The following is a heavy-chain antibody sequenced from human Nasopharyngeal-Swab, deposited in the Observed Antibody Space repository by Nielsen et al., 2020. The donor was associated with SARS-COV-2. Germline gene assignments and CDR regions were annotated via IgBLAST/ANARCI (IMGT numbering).Heavy chain of an antibody. CDR2: IFPGDSSI. CDR3: ARQAFYQGYDDDFEV. V-gene: IGHV5-51*01. J-gene: IGHJ3*01. CDR1: GYKFTSSW. Sequence: GESLKISCKASGYKFTSSWVGWVRHLPGKGLEWMARIFPGDSSIRYSPSFQGQVTISADKSINTAYLQWNRLKASDSAVYYCARQAFYQGYDDDFEVWAQGTRVTVSS. D-gene: IGHD2/OR15-2a*01.